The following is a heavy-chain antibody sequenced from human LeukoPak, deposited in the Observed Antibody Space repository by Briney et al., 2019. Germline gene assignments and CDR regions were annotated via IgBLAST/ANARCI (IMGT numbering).Heavy chain of an antibody. CDR1: GGTFISYA. CDR2: IIPIFGIA. J-gene: IGHJ5*02. D-gene: IGHD5-12*01. CDR3: ARSSSGFDFNNWFDP. Sequence: GASVKVSCKASGGTFISYAISWVRQAPGQGLEWMGRIIPIFGIANYAQKFQGRVTITADKSTSTAYMELSSLRSEDTAVYYCARSSSGFDFNNWFDPWGQGTLVTVSS. V-gene: IGHV1-69*04.